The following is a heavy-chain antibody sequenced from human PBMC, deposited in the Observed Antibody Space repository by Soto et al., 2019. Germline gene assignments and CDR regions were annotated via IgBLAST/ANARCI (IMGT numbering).Heavy chain of an antibody. V-gene: IGHV4-34*01. CDR1: GGSFSGYY. D-gene: IGHD3-3*01. CDR3: ARGKISEFSDY. Sequence: PSETLSLTCAVYGGSFSGYYWSWIRRPPGKGLEWIGEINHSGSTNYNPSLKSRVTISVDTSKNQFSLKLSSVTAADTAVYYCARGKISEFSDYWGQGTLVTVSS. J-gene: IGHJ4*02. CDR2: INHSGST.